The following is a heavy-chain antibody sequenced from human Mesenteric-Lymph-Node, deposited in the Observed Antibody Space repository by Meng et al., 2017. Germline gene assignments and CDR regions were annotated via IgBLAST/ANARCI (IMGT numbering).Heavy chain of an antibody. Sequence: QVQLQQWGAGLLKPSETLSLTCAVYGGSFSGYYWCWIRQPPGKGLEWIGEINHSGSTNYNPSLKSRVTISVDTSKNQFSLKLSSVTAADTAVYYCARTIGGADIVVVPAAYYFDYWGQGTLVTVSS. V-gene: IGHV4-34*01. CDR1: GGSFSGYY. CDR2: INHSGST. D-gene: IGHD2-2*01. J-gene: IGHJ4*02. CDR3: ARTIGGADIVVVPAAYYFDY.